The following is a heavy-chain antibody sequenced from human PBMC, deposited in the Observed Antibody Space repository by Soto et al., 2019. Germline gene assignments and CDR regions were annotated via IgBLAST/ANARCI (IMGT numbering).Heavy chain of an antibody. CDR2: ISPYNGKT. V-gene: IGHV1-18*01. Sequence: QIHLVQSGAEVKKTGASVEVSCKASGYTFISDGISWVRQAPGQGLEWLGRISPYNGKTIHAQTSHCRVTLPRETSTSTVYMELKTLSSDDTAVYNCARAGFSTCWRGILGTGAHGVEIDFWGQGTLVTVSS. J-gene: IGHJ4*02. CDR1: GYTFISDG. D-gene: IGHD7-27*01. CDR3: ARAGFSTCWRGILGTGAHGVEIDF.